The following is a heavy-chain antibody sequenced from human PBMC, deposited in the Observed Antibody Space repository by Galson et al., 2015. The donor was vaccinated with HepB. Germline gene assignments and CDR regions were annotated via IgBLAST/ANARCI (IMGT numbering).Heavy chain of an antibody. CDR3: ARDSSSWYMGGFDY. D-gene: IGHD6-13*01. CDR1: GFTVRSNY. CDR2: IYSGGST. V-gene: IGHV3-53*01. Sequence: SLRLSCAASGFTVRSNYMSWVRQAPGKGLEWVSVIYSGGSTYYADSVKGRFTISRDNSKNTLYLQMNSLRAEDTAVYYCARDSSSWYMGGFDYWGQGTLVTVSS. J-gene: IGHJ4*02.